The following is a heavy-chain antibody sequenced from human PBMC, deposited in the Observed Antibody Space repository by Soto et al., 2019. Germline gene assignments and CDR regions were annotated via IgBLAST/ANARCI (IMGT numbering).Heavy chain of an antibody. CDR2: INRKIDGETT. V-gene: IGHV3-15*01. CDR1: EYTFSDAW. CDR3: TADHWS. D-gene: IGHD3-3*01. Sequence: VGSQRLSCGVFEYTFSDAWVSWVRQAPGKGLEWVARINRKIDGETTDYAAPVEGRFTIARDDSKNTLYLQMSSLKIEDTAVYFCTADHWSWGQGTLVPVSS. J-gene: IGHJ4*02.